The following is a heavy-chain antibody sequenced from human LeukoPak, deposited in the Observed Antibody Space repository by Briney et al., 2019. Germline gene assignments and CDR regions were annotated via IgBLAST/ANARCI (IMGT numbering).Heavy chain of an antibody. CDR2: IYHSGST. CDR1: GGSISSSSW. CDR3: ARVGILTGYYVDY. J-gene: IGHJ4*02. Sequence: SETLSLTCAVSGGSISSSSWWSWVRQPPGKGLEWIGEIYHSGSTNYNPSLKSRVTISVDKSKNQFSLKLSSVTAADTAVYYCARVGILTGYYVDYWGQGTLVTVSS. D-gene: IGHD3-9*01. V-gene: IGHV4-4*02.